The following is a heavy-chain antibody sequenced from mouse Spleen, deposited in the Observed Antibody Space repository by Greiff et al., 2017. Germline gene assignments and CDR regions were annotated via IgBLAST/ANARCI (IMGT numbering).Heavy chain of an antibody. CDR2: IDPETGGT. Sequence: VQLQQSGAELVRPGASVTLSCKASGYTFTDYEMHWVKQTPVHGLAWIGAIDPETGGTAYNQKFKGKAILTADKSSSTAYMELRSLTSEDSAVYYCTRWLPYWYFDVWGAGTTVTVSS. D-gene: IGHD2-2*01. J-gene: IGHJ1*01. V-gene: IGHV1-15*01. CDR1: GYTFTDYE. CDR3: TRWLPYWYFDV.